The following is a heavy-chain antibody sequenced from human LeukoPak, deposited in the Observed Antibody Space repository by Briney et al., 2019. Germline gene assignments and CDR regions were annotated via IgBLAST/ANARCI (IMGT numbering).Heavy chain of an antibody. CDR3: AREAADSSGYSMWWYFDL. CDR1: GGTFSSNA. V-gene: IGHV1-69*06. J-gene: IGHJ2*01. Sequence: SAKVPCKASGGTFSSNAISWVRLAPGQGPEWMGGIIPMLGSTIYVEKFQDRVTITADKSSSTCYMELSSLRSEDTAVYYCAREAADSSGYSMWWYFDLWGRGTLVTVSS. D-gene: IGHD3-22*01. CDR2: IIPMLGST.